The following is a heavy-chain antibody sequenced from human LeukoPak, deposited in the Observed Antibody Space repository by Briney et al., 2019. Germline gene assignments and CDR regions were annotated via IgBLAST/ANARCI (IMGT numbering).Heavy chain of an antibody. D-gene: IGHD1-14*01. CDR3: ARSPRDTNWFDP. CDR1: GYTFTSYA. Sequence: GASVKVSCKASGYTFTSYAMHWVRQAPGQRLEWMGWINAGNGNIKYSQNLQGRVTITRDTSASTAYMELSSLRSEDTAVYYCARSPRDTNWFDPWGQGTLVTVSS. V-gene: IGHV1-3*01. CDR2: INAGNGNI. J-gene: IGHJ5*02.